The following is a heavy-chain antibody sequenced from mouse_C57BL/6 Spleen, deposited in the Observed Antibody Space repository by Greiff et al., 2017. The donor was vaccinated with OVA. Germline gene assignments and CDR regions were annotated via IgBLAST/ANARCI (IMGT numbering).Heavy chain of an antibody. V-gene: IGHV5-17*01. CDR1: GFTFSDYG. D-gene: IGHD1-1*01. CDR2: ISSGSSTI. Sequence: EVKLVESGGGLVKPGGSLKLSCAASGFTFSDYGMHWVRQAPEKGLEWVAYISSGSSTIYYADTVKGRFTISRDNAKNTLFLQMTSLRSEDTAMYYCARTVVATGYFDYWGQGTTLTVSS. CDR3: ARTVVATGYFDY. J-gene: IGHJ2*01.